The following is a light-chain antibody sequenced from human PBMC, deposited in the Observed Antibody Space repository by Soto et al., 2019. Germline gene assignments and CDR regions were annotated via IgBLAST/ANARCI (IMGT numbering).Light chain of an antibody. CDR3: QQRLHWPIT. CDR2: DAS. Sequence: EIVLTQSPATLSLSPGDRVTLSCRASQTVGRYLSWYQHSPGQGPRLLVYDASNRATGIPARFSGSGSETDFTLTISSLETEDFAVYDGQQRLHWPITFGQGTRLEIK. J-gene: IGKJ5*01. CDR1: QTVGRY. V-gene: IGKV3-11*01.